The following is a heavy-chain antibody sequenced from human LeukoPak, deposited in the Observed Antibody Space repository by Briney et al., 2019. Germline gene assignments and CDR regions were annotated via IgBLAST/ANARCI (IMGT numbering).Heavy chain of an antibody. CDR3: ARDYWSGYYITPFYFDY. CDR1: GFTFSSYS. J-gene: IGHJ4*02. D-gene: IGHD3-3*01. Sequence: PGGSLRLSCAASGFTFSSYSMNWVRQAPGKGLEWVSYISSSSSTIYYADSVKGRFTISRDNAKNSLYLQMNSLRAEDTAVYYCARDYWSGYYITPFYFDYWGQGTLVTVSS. V-gene: IGHV3-48*04. CDR2: ISSSSSTI.